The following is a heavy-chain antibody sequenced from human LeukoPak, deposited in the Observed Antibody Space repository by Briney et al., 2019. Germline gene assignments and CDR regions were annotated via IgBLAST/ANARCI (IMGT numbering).Heavy chain of an antibody. V-gene: IGHV1-18*01. J-gene: IGHJ3*02. Sequence: ASVKVSCKASGYTFTSYGISWVRQAPGQGLEWMGWISAYNGNTNYAQKLQGRVTMTTDTSTSTAYMELRSLRSDDTAVYYCARDFNYYDSSGYLRRAFDIWGQGTMVTVSS. D-gene: IGHD3-22*01. CDR1: GYTFTSYG. CDR2: ISAYNGNT. CDR3: ARDFNYYDSSGYLRRAFDI.